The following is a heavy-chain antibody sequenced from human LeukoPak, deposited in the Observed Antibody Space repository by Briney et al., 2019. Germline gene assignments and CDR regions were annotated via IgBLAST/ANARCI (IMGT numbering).Heavy chain of an antibody. CDR3: ARAGGSRDFRNNWYGNFFDP. CDR1: EDSVSSNSAA. J-gene: IGHJ5*02. CDR2: TYYRSKWYN. V-gene: IGHV6-1*01. Sequence: SQTLSLTCAISEDSVSSNSAAWNWIRQSPSRGLEWLGRTYYRSKWYNDYAVSVKSRITINPDTSKNQLSLQLKYVTPEDTAVYYCARAGGSRDFRNNWYGNFFDPWGQGTLVTVSS. D-gene: IGHD1-1*01.